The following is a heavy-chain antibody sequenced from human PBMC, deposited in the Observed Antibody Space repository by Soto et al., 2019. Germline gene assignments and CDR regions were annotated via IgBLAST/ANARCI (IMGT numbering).Heavy chain of an antibody. V-gene: IGHV4-4*02. J-gene: IGHJ5*02. CDR1: GGSISSSNW. D-gene: IGHD1-7*01. CDR2: IYHSGST. Sequence: SETLSLTCAVSGGSISSSNWWSWVRQPPGKGLEWIGEIYHSGSTNYNPSLKSRVTISVDKSKNQFSLKLSSVTAADTAVYYCARESNWNYWRWFDPWGQGTLVTVSS. CDR3: ARESNWNYWRWFDP.